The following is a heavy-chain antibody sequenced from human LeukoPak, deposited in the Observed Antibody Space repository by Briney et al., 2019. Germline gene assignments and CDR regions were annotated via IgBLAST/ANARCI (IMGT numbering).Heavy chain of an antibody. CDR1: GGSFSGYY. CDR2: INHSGST. Sequence: SETLSLTCAVYGGSFSGYYWSWIRQPPGKGLEWIGEINHSGSTNYNPSLTSRATISVDTSKNQFSLKLGSVTAADTAVYYCASEAVTMVRGVIGYWGQGTLVTVSS. V-gene: IGHV4-34*01. D-gene: IGHD3-10*01. CDR3: ASEAVTMVRGVIGY. J-gene: IGHJ4*02.